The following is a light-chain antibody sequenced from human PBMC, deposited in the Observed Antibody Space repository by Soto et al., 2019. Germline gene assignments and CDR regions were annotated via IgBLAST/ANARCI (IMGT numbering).Light chain of an antibody. CDR3: AAWDDSLNGPV. J-gene: IGLJ3*02. V-gene: IGLV1-44*01. CDR1: SSNIGSNP. Sequence: QSVLTQPPSASGTPGQRVTISCSGSSSNIGSNPVNWYQQLPGTAPKLPIYSNNQRPSGVPDRFSGSKSGTSASLAISGLQSEDEADYYWAAWDDSLNGPVFGGGTKLTVL. CDR2: SNN.